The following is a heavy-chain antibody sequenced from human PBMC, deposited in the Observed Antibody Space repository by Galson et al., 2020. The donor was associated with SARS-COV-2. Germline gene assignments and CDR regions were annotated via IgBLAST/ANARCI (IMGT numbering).Heavy chain of an antibody. CDR2: IDWDDDK. D-gene: IGHD2-2*01. V-gene: IGHV2-70*11. Sequence: SGPTLVKPTQTLTLTCTFSGFSLSTSGMCVSWIRQPPGKALEWLARIDWDDDKYYSTSLKTRLTISEDTSKNQVVLTMTNMDPVDTATYYCARGIGYCSSTSCSDYYYYGMDVWGQGTTVTVSS. J-gene: IGHJ6*02. CDR3: ARGIGYCSSTSCSDYYYYGMDV. CDR1: GFSLSTSGMC.